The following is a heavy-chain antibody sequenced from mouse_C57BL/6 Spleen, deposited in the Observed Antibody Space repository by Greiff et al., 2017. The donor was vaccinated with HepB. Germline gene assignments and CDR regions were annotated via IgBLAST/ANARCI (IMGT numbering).Heavy chain of an antibody. J-gene: IGHJ2*01. CDR3: ARRGTWDGFDY. CDR2: ISSGGSYT. V-gene: IGHV5-6*02. D-gene: IGHD4-1*01. Sequence: EVKVVESGGDLVKPGGSLKLSCAASGFTSSSYGMSWVRQTPDKRLEWVATISSGGSYTYYPDSVKGRFTISRDNATNTLYLQMSSLKSEDTAMYYCARRGTWDGFDYWGQGTTLTVSS. CDR1: GFTSSSYG.